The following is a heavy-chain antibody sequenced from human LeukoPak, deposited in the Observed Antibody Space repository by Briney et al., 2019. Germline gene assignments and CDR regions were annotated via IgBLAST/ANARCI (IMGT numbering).Heavy chain of an antibody. V-gene: IGHV4-34*01. CDR2: FNHGGST. Sequence: SSETLSLTCAVYGGSFSGYYWSWIRQSPGKGLEWIGEFNHGGSTKFNPSLESRVTISVDSSKNQFSLKVNSVIAADTAVYYCARVVEFQRQFDYWGQGVLVTVSS. CDR3: ARVVEFQRQFDY. CDR1: GGSFSGYY. J-gene: IGHJ4*02. D-gene: IGHD6-25*01.